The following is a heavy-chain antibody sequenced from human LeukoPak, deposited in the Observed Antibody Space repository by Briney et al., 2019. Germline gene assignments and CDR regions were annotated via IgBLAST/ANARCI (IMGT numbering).Heavy chain of an antibody. Sequence: SETLSLTCTVSGGSISNYYWSWIRQPPGKGLEWIGYIYYSGSTNYNPSLKSRVTISVDTSKNQFSLKLSSVTAADTAVYYCARDTGYGDPLDYWGQGTLVTVSS. CDR2: IYYSGST. D-gene: IGHD4-17*01. CDR3: ARDTGYGDPLDY. V-gene: IGHV4-59*01. J-gene: IGHJ4*02. CDR1: GGSISNYY.